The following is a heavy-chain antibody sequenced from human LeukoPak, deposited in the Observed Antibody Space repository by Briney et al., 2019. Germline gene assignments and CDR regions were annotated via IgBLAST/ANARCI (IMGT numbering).Heavy chain of an antibody. V-gene: IGHV4-59*01. CDR1: GGSISSYY. D-gene: IGHD3-22*01. Sequence: PSGTLSLTCTVSGGSISSYYWSWIRQPPGKGLEWIGYIYYCGSTNYNPSLKSRVTISVDTSKNQFSLKLSSVTAADTAVYYCARDFGPMGYDSSGGIWGQGTMVTVSS. J-gene: IGHJ3*02. CDR2: IYYCGST. CDR3: ARDFGPMGYDSSGGI.